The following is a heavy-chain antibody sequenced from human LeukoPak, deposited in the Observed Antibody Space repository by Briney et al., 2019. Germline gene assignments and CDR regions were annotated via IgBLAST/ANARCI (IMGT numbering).Heavy chain of an antibody. CDR1: GFTFNNAW. J-gene: IGHJ4*02. V-gene: IGHV3-74*01. CDR3: TRDLGRGSNY. CDR2: INSDGSST. D-gene: IGHD1-26*01. Sequence: GGSLRLSCAASGFTFNNAWMSWVRQAPGKGLVWVSRINSDGSSTNYADSVKGRFTISRDDAKNTLYLQMNSLRAEDTAVYYCTRDLGRGSNYWGQGTLVTVSS.